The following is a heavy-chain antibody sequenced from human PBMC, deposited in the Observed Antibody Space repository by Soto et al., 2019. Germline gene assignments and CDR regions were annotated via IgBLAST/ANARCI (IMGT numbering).Heavy chain of an antibody. J-gene: IGHJ4*02. CDR3: ARGPF. CDR2: INQDGSAK. Sequence: EVRMVASGGGVVQPGECLRLSCAASGFTFSNQWMSWVRQAPGKGLEWVANINQDGSAKSHVDSVEGRFTISRDNAKNSLYLQMNTLRVEDTAVYYCARGPFWGQGTLVTVSS. CDR1: GFTFSNQW. D-gene: IGHD3-3*02. V-gene: IGHV3-7*01.